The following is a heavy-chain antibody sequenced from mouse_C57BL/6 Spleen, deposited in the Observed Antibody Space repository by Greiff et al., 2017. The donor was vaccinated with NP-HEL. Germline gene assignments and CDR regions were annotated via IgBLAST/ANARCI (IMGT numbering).Heavy chain of an antibody. CDR3: AINWDGGFDY. D-gene: IGHD4-1*01. CDR2: IYPGDGDT. Sequence: VQLQESGPELVKPGASVKISCKASGYAFSSSWMNWVKQRPGKGLEWIGRIYPGDGDTNYNGKFKGKATLTADKSSSTAYMQLSSLTAEDSAVYFCAINWDGGFDYWGQGTTLTVSS. CDR1: GYAFSSSW. J-gene: IGHJ2*01. V-gene: IGHV1-82*01.